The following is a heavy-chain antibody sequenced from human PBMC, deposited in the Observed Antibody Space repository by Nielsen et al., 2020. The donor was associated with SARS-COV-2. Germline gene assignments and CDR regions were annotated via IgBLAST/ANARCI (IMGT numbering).Heavy chain of an antibody. V-gene: IGHV5-51*01. CDR1: GYSFTSYW. CDR2: IYPGDSDT. CDR3: ARHLGAPYSSSSGLLNWFDP. J-gene: IGHJ5*02. Sequence: GESLKISCKGSGYSFTSYWIGWVRQMPGKGLEWMGIIYPGDSDTRYSPSFQGQVTISADKSISTAYLQWSSLKASDTAMYYCARHLGAPYSSSSGLLNWFDPWGQGTLVTVSS. D-gene: IGHD6-6*01.